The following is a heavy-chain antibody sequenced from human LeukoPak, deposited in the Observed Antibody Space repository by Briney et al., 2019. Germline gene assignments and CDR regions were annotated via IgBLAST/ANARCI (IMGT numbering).Heavy chain of an antibody. V-gene: IGHV3-43*02. Sequence: GGSLRLSCAASGFTFDDYAMHWVRQAPGKGLEWVSLISGDGGSTYYADSMKGRFTISRDNSKNSLYLQMNSLRTEDTALYYCAKDAIAVAVRESYYYGMDVWGQGTTVTVSS. D-gene: IGHD6-19*01. CDR3: AKDAIAVAVRESYYYGMDV. CDR1: GFTFDDYA. J-gene: IGHJ6*02. CDR2: ISGDGGST.